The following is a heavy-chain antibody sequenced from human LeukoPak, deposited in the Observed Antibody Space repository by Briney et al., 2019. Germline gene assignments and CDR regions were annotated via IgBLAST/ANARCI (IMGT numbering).Heavy chain of an antibody. CDR3: ARAGRYCTSTSCYLLDY. CDR1: GVSISSYY. V-gene: IGHV4-4*07. Sequence: PSETLSLTCTVSGVSISSYYWSLIRQPAGKGLEWIGRTYTSESTNYNPSLKSRVTMSVDTSKNQFSLKLSSVTAADTAVYYCARAGRYCTSTSCYLLDYWGQGTLVTVSS. J-gene: IGHJ4*02. D-gene: IGHD2-2*01. CDR2: TYTSEST.